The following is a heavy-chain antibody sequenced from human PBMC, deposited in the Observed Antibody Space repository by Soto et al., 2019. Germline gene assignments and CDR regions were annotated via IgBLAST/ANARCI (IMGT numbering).Heavy chain of an antibody. Sequence: EVQLLESGGGLVQPGGSLRLACAASGFTFSSYAMSWVRQAPGKGLEWVSAISGSGGSTYYADSVKGRFTISRDNSKNTLYLQMNSLRAEDTAVYYCAKDLQWTVTKGVGYWGQGTLVTVSS. D-gene: IGHD4-17*01. CDR3: AKDLQWTVTKGVGY. CDR1: GFTFSSYA. V-gene: IGHV3-23*01. J-gene: IGHJ4*02. CDR2: ISGSGGST.